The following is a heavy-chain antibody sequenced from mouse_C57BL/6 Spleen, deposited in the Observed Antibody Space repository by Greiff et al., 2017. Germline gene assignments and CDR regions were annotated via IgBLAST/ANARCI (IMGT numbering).Heavy chain of an antibody. CDR3: ARDIDYDRYFDV. V-gene: IGHV5-4*01. J-gene: IGHJ1*03. CDR1: GFTFSSYA. Sequence: EVQVVESGGGLVKPGGSLKLSCAASGFTFSSYAMSWVRQTPEKRLEWVATISDGGSYTYYPDNVKGRFTISRDNAKNNLYLQMSHLKSEDTAMYYCARDIDYDRYFDVWGTGTTVTVSS. CDR2: ISDGGSYT. D-gene: IGHD2-4*01.